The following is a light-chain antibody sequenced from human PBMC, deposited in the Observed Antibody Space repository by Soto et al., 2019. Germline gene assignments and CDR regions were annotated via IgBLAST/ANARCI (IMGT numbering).Light chain of an antibody. J-gene: IGKJ3*01. CDR3: QQDTTFPIT. Sequence: DIQMTQSPSSVSASVGDTVTITCRASQDILSWLAWYQQKPGEAPRLLIYASSNLQSGVPSRLSGSRSGKDFTLTISSLQPEDFATYYCQQDTTFPITFGPGTRLDIK. CDR2: ASS. CDR1: QDILSW. V-gene: IGKV1-12*01.